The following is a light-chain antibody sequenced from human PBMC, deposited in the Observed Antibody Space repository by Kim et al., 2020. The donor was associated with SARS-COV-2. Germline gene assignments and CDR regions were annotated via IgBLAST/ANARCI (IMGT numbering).Light chain of an antibody. J-gene: IGKJ2*01. CDR3: QHYNNWPPMYT. V-gene: IGKV3-15*01. CDR2: SIS. CDR1: QSIISN. Sequence: YPGERATLSCRASQSIISNLAWYQQKPGQAPRLLMYSISTRATGIPARFSGSGSGTEFTLSISSLQSEDFAVYYCQHYNNWPPMYTFGQGTKLEI.